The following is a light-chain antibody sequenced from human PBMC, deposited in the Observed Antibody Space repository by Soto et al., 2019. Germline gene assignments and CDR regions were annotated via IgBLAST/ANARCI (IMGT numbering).Light chain of an antibody. CDR1: QSVSSSS. J-gene: IGKJ1*01. V-gene: IGKV3-20*01. CDR3: QQYGSSPRT. Sequence: EIVLTQSPGTLSLSPGDRATLSCRASQSVSSSSLAWYQQKPGQAPRLLIYGASIRATGIPDRFSGSGSGTDFTLTISRLEPEDFAVYYCQQYGSSPRTFGRGTKVEIK. CDR2: GAS.